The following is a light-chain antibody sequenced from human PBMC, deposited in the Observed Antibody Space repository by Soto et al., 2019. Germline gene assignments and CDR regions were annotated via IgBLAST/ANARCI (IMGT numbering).Light chain of an antibody. V-gene: IGKV3-20*01. Sequence: VLTQSPGTLSLSPGERATLSCRASQSVTSSYLAWYQQKPGQAPRLLIYGASNRATGIPDRFSGSGSGTDFTLTISRLEPEDFAVYYCQQYGSSGTFGQGTKADIK. CDR2: GAS. CDR3: QQYGSSGT. J-gene: IGKJ1*01. CDR1: QSVTSSY.